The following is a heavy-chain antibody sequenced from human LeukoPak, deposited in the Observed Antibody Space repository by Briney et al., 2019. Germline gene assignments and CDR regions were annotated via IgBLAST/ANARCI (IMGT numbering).Heavy chain of an antibody. Sequence: GGSLRLSCAASGFTFNIYSMNWVRQVPGKGLEWVSYITGSSGTIYYGDSVKGRFTISRDNAKNSVYLQMSSLRAEDTAVYYCARGLQWSFDWWGQGTLVTVSS. V-gene: IGHV3-48*01. J-gene: IGHJ4*02. CDR2: ITGSSGTI. CDR3: ARGLQWSFDW. D-gene: IGHD6-19*01. CDR1: GFTFNIYS.